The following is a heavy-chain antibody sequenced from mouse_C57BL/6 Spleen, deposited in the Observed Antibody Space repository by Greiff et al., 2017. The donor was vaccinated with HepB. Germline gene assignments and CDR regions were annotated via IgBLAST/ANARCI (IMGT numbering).Heavy chain of an antibody. D-gene: IGHD2-4*01. CDR2: INPNSGST. J-gene: IGHJ4*01. CDR1: GYTFTSYW. V-gene: IGHV1-64*01. Sequence: QVQLQQPGAELVKPGASVKLSCKASGYTFTSYWMHWVKQRPGQGLEWIGMINPNSGSTNYNEKFKSKATLTVDKSSSTAYMQLSSLTSEDAAVYYGAIKELRGAMEYWGQGTSVTVSS. CDR3: AIKELRGAMEY.